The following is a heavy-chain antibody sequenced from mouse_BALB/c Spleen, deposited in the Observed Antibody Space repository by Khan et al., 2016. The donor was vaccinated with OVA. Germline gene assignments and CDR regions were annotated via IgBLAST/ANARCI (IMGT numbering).Heavy chain of an antibody. CDR3: ARDGSRYNYAMDY. CDR2: ISYSGST. Sequence: EVKLLESGPGLVKPSQSLSLTCTVTGYSITSDYAWNWIRQFPGNKLEWMGYISYSGSTSYNPSLKSRISITRDTSKNQFFLQLNSVTTEDTATXYCARDGSRYNYAMDYWGQGTAVTVSS. CDR1: GYSITSDYA. V-gene: IGHV3-2*02. D-gene: IGHD2-3*01. J-gene: IGHJ4*01.